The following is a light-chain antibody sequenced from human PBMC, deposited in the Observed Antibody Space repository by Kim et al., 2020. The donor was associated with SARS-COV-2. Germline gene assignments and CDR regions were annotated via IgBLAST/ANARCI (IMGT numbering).Light chain of an antibody. CDR3: QQYYSTPRT. Sequence: DIVLTQSPDSLAVSPGERATINCKSSQSVLYSSNNKNYLAWYQHKPGQPPRLLIYWASTRESGVPDRFSGSGSGTDFTLTISSLQAEDVAVYYCQQYYSTPRTFGQGTKLEI. CDR2: WAS. J-gene: IGKJ2*01. V-gene: IGKV4-1*01. CDR1: QSVLYSSNNKNY.